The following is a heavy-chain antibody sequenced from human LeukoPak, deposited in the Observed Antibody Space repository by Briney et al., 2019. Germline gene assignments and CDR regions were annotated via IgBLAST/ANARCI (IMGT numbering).Heavy chain of an antibody. CDR2: IYYSGST. D-gene: IGHD3-22*01. CDR1: GGSISSYY. J-gene: IGHJ4*02. CDR3: ARRKTSGGLRGLVVVPFSYYFDY. V-gene: IGHV4-59*08. Sequence: SETLSLTCTVSGGSISSYYWSWIRQPPGKGLEWIGYIYYSGSTNYNPSLKSRVTISVDTSKNQFSLKLSSVTAADTAVYYCARRKTSGGLRGLVVVPFSYYFDYWGQGTLVTVSS.